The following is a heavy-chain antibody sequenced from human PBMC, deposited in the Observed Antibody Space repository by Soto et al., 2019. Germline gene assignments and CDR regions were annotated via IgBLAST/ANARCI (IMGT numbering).Heavy chain of an antibody. D-gene: IGHD3-10*01. J-gene: IGHJ4*02. V-gene: IGHV4-30-4*01. CDR1: GGSISSGDYY. Sequence: SETLSLTCTVSGGSISSGDYYWNGIRQPPGKGLEWIGYIHHSGSTYYNPSLQSRLTISVDTSKNQFSLRLKSVTAADTAVYSCARGLPDGEFYFDSWGLGTLDTVSS. CDR3: ARGLPDGEFYFDS. CDR2: IHHSGST.